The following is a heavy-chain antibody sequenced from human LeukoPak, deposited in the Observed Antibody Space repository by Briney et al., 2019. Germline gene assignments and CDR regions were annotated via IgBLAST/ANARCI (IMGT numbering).Heavy chain of an antibody. CDR2: INPNSGGT. Sequence: ASVKVSCKASGYTFTSHDINWVRQATGQGLEWMGWINPNSGGTNYAQKFQGRVTMTRDTSISTAYMELSRLRSDDTAVYYCATHVYSSGKYYFDYWGQGTLVTVSS. D-gene: IGHD6-19*01. V-gene: IGHV1-2*02. J-gene: IGHJ4*02. CDR1: GYTFTSHD. CDR3: ATHVYSSGKYYFDY.